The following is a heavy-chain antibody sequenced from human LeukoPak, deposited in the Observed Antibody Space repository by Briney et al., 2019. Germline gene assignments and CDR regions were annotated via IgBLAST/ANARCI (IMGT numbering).Heavy chain of an antibody. Sequence: ASVNVSCKASGYTFTSYYMHWVRQAPGQGLEWMGVINPSGGSTNYAQKFQGRVTMTRDTSTSTVYMGLSSLRSEDTAVYYCARVRGSTMIVPYFDYWGQGTLVTVSS. J-gene: IGHJ4*02. CDR3: ARVRGSTMIVPYFDY. CDR2: INPSGGST. V-gene: IGHV1-46*01. CDR1: GYTFTSYY. D-gene: IGHD3-22*01.